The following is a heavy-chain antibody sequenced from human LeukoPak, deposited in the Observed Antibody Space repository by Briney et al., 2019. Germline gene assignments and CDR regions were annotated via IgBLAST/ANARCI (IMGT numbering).Heavy chain of an antibody. Sequence: GGSLRLSCAASGFTFSSYAMSWVRQAPGKGLEWVSAISGNGGSTYFADSVKGRFTISRDNSKNTLYLQMNSLRAEDTAVYYCAKANVKFCSSTSCYFDYWGQGTLVTVSS. D-gene: IGHD2-2*01. J-gene: IGHJ4*02. CDR1: GFTFSSYA. CDR3: AKANVKFCSSTSCYFDY. V-gene: IGHV3-23*01. CDR2: ISGNGGST.